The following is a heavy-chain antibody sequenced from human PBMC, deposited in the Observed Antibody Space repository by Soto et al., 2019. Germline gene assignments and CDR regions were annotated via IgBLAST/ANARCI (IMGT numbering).Heavy chain of an antibody. J-gene: IGHJ1*01. CDR2: FDPEDGET. CDR3: ATGLASLTDPEYFQH. Sequence: ASVKVCCTVSGYTNTELSMHWVRQANEKGLEWMGGFDPEDGETIYAQKFQGRVTMTEDTSTDTAYMELSSLRSEDTAVYYCATGLASLTDPEYFQHWGQGTLVTVSS. CDR1: GYTNTELS. D-gene: IGHD3-16*02. V-gene: IGHV1-24*01.